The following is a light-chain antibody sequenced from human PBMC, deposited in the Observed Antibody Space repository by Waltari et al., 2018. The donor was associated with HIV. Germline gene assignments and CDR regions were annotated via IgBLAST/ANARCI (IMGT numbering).Light chain of an antibody. J-gene: IGLJ1*01. Sequence: QSALTQPRSVSGSPGQSVTISCTGTSSAVGGYTYVSWYQQHPGKAPKVRIYDVGKRPSGVPDRFSGSKSGNPASLTISGLQVEDEADYYCCSYAGSYTYVFGTGTKVTVL. CDR2: DVG. V-gene: IGLV2-11*01. CDR3: CSYAGSYTYV. CDR1: SSAVGGYTY.